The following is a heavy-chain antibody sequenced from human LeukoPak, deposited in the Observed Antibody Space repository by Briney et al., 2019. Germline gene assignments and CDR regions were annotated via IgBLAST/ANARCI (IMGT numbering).Heavy chain of an antibody. CDR3: ARGGWVPAAATDY. V-gene: IGHV1-46*03. D-gene: IGHD6-13*01. CDR1: GYTFSNYY. CDR2: INPSGGNT. J-gene: IGHJ4*02. Sequence: ASVKVSCKASGYTFSNYYMHWVRQAPGQGLEWMGIINPSGGNTIYAQKFQGRVTMTRDTSTSTVYVEVSSLRSEDTAVYYCARGGWVPAAATDYWGQGTLVPVSS.